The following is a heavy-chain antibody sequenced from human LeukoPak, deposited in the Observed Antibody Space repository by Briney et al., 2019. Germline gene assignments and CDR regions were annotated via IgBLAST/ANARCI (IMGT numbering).Heavy chain of an antibody. CDR3: ARGTGIAADDY. D-gene: IGHD6-13*01. J-gene: IGHJ4*02. CDR1: GFSFSTNS. Sequence: GGSLRLSCAASGFSFSTNSMNWVRQVPGKGLEWISYISSNSATTYYADSVKGRFTISRDNAKNSLYLQMNSLRAEDTAVYYCARGTGIAADDYWGQGTLVAVSS. CDR2: ISSNSATT. V-gene: IGHV3-48*04.